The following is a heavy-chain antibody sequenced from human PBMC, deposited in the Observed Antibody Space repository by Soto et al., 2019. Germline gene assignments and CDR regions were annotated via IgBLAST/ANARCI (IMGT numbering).Heavy chain of an antibody. V-gene: IGHV4-39*01. Sequence: SETLSLTCTVSGGSISSSSYYWGWIRQPPGKGLEWIGSIYYSGSTYYNPSLKSRVTISVDTSKNQFSLKLSSVTAADTAVYYCARQLLWFGEFSAFDIWGQGTMVTVSS. D-gene: IGHD3-10*01. CDR1: GGSISSSSYY. CDR3: ARQLLWFGEFSAFDI. CDR2: IYYSGST. J-gene: IGHJ3*02.